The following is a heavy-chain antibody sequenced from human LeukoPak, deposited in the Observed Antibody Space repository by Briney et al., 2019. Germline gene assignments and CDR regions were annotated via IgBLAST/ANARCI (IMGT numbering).Heavy chain of an antibody. CDR3: AKARDTSGWLKSFQH. CDR2: IYHSGST. V-gene: IGHV4-38-2*01. D-gene: IGHD6-19*01. Sequence: SETLSLTCAVSGYSISSDYYWGWIRQPPGKGLEWIGSIYHSGSTYYNPSLKSRVAISVDTSKNQFSLKLSSVTAADTAVYYCAKARDTSGWLKSFQHWGQGTLVTVSS. CDR1: GYSISSDYY. J-gene: IGHJ1*01.